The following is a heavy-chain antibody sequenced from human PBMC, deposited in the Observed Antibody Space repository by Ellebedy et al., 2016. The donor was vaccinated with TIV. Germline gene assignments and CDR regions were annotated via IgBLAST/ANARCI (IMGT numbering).Heavy chain of an antibody. Sequence: SETLSLTCTASGGSVSSGSHYWNWIRQPPGKGLEWIGYRYYIGTTNYNPSLKSRVTISEDTSKNQFSLRLSSVTAADTAVYYCAGGSYTPYGMDVWGQGTTVTVSS. V-gene: IGHV4-61*01. CDR3: AGGSYTPYGMDV. CDR2: RYYIGTT. J-gene: IGHJ6*02. D-gene: IGHD2-2*02. CDR1: GGSVSSGSHY.